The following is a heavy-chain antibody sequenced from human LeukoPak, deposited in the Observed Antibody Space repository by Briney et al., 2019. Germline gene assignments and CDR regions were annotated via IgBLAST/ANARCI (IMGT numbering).Heavy chain of an antibody. J-gene: IGHJ4*02. CDR2: ISSSSSYI. V-gene: IGHV3-21*01. D-gene: IGHD3-10*01. CDR3: AREIYGSGTYPFDY. Sequence: GGSLRLSCAASGFTFSSSDMNWVRQAPGKGLEWVSSISSSSSYIYYADSVKGRFTISRDNAKNSLYLQMSSLRAEDTAVYYCAREIYGSGTYPFDYWGQGTLVTVSP. CDR1: GFTFSSSD.